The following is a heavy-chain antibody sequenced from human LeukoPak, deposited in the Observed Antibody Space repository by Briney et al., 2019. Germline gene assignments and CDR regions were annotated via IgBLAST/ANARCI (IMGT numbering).Heavy chain of an antibody. Sequence: PSETLSLTCAVYGGSFSGYYWSWIRQPPGKGLEWIGEINHSGSTNYNPSLKSRVTISVDTSKNQFSLKLSSVTAADTAVYYCARVVLLWFGEPQTFDIWGRGTMVTVSS. D-gene: IGHD3-10*01. J-gene: IGHJ3*02. CDR2: INHSGST. CDR1: GGSFSGYY. CDR3: ARVVLLWFGEPQTFDI. V-gene: IGHV4-34*01.